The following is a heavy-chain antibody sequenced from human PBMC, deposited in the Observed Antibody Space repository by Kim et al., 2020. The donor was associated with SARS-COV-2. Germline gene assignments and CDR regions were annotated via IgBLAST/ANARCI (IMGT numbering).Heavy chain of an antibody. J-gene: IGHJ4*02. V-gene: IGHV3-53*04. Sequence: YYADAEKGLFTIARHNSKNTLYLQMNILRAEDTAVYYCARGITMVRAFDYWGQRTLVTVSS. D-gene: IGHD3-10*01. CDR3: ARGITMVRAFDY.